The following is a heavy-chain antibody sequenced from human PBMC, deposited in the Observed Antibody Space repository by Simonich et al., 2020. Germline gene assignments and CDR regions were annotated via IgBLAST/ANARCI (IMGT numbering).Heavy chain of an antibody. CDR1: GYTFTGCY. Sequence: QVQLVQSGAEVQKPGASVKVSCKASGYTFTGCYMHWVRQAPGQGTEWMGWINPNSGGTNYAQNVQGRVTMTRDTSISTAYMELSRLRSDDTAVYYCARVRFEAFDIWGQGTMVTVSS. V-gene: IGHV1-2*02. J-gene: IGHJ3*02. CDR2: INPNSGGT. CDR3: ARVRFEAFDI.